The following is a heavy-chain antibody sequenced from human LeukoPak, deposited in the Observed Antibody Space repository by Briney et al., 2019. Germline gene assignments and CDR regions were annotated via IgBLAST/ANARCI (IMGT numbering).Heavy chain of an antibody. J-gene: IGHJ5*01. CDR2: IFASGET. D-gene: IGHD1-20*01. Sequence: SETLSLTCTVSGDSISTSYWSWIRQPAGERMEWIGRIFASGETNYNPSFESRVIMSRDTSNNQFFMRLTSVTAADTAVYYCARDRYTWHDRDWFDSWGQGTLVTVSS. CDR1: GDSISTSY. V-gene: IGHV4-4*07. CDR3: ARDRYTWHDRDWFDS.